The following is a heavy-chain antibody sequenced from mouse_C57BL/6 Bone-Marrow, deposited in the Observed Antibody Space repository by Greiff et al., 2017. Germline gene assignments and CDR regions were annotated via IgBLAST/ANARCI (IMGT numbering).Heavy chain of an antibody. CDR2: IDPENGDT. CDR3: TRGEDAMDY. J-gene: IGHJ4*01. V-gene: IGHV14-4*01. Sequence: EVQLQESGAELVRPGASVKLSCTASGFNIKDDYMHWVKQRPEQGLEWIGWIDPENGDTEYASKFQGKATITADTSSNTAYLQLSSLTSEDTAVYYCTRGEDAMDYWGQGTSVTVSS. CDR1: GFNIKDDY.